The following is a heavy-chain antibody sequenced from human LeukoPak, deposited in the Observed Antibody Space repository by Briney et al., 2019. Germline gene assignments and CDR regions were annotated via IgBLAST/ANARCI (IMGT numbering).Heavy chain of an antibody. CDR1: LGSIRSYY. CDR2: IYDSGWA. V-gene: IGHV4-59*08. J-gene: IGHJ4*02. D-gene: IGHD2-21*01. Sequence: PSETLSLTRALYLGSIRSYYWSWIREPPRRGVEWVGFIYDSGWAHYKPPLKSGVTISVATSKSQFSLKLISERAAETAVDYCANYGGADAFEYWGQGTLVTVSS. CDR3: ANYGGADAFEY.